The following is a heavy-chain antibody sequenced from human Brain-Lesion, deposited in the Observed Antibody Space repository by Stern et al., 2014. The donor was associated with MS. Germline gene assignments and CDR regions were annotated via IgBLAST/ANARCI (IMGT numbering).Heavy chain of an antibody. CDR1: GYIFTGYY. V-gene: IGHV1-2*02. J-gene: IGHJ6*02. CDR3: ARDQRGITIFGVVTDYYYLGMDV. Sequence: VQLEESGAEVKKPGASVKVSCKTSGYIFTGYYIHWVRQAPGQGLEWMAWINPNTGGTKYAQKFQGRVTMSRATSISTAYVELSSLTSDDTAVYYCARDQRGITIFGVVTDYYYLGMDVWGQGTTVTVSS. D-gene: IGHD3-3*01. CDR2: INPNTGGT.